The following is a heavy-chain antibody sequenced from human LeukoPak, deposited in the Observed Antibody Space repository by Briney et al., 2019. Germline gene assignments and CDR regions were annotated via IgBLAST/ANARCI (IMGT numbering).Heavy chain of an antibody. D-gene: IGHD6-13*01. CDR1: GGSFSGYY. CDR3: ARGRLSYSHYGMDV. Sequence: SETLSLTCAVYGGSFSGYYWSWIRQPPGKGLEWIGEINHSGSTNYNPSLKSRVTISVDTSKNQFSLKLSSVTAADTAVYYCARGRLSYSHYGMDVWGQGNTVTVSS. CDR2: INHSGST. J-gene: IGHJ6*02. V-gene: IGHV4-34*01.